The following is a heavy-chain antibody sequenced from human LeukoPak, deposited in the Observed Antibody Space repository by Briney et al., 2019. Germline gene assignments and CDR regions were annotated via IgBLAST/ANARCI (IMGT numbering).Heavy chain of an antibody. CDR3: AKGNIIGSSGYRRGYYFDY. CDR2: ISSVGGST. J-gene: IGHJ4*02. Sequence: HAGGSLRLSCAASGFTFNNFGMSWVRQAPGKGLEWVSAISSVGGSTFYADSVTGRFTISRDNSKNTLDLQMNSLRAEDTAVYYCAKGNIIGSSGYRRGYYFDYWGQGTLVTVSS. V-gene: IGHV3-23*01. CDR1: GFTFNNFG. D-gene: IGHD3-22*01.